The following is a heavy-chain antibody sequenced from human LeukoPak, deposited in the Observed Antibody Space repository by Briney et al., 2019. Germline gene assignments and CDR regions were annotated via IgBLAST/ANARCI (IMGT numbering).Heavy chain of an antibody. CDR2: ISGSGGST. V-gene: IGHV3-23*01. Sequence: PGGSLRLSCAASGFTFSSYAMTWVRQAPGKGLEWVSAISGSGGSTYYADSVKGRVTISRDNSKKTLYLQMNRLRAEDTAVYYCAKCIVATNYYYYYMDVWGKGTTVTVSS. CDR3: AKCIVATNYYYYYMDV. CDR1: GFTFSSYA. J-gene: IGHJ6*03. D-gene: IGHD5-12*01.